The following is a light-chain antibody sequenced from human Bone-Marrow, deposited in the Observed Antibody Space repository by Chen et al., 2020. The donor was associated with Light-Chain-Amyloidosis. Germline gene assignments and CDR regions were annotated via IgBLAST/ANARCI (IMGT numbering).Light chain of an antibody. CDR2: GNT. Sequence: QSVLTQPPSVSGAPGQKVTILCPGSSPNIGAGNDVHWYQQLPVTPPKILLYGNTTRLSGVPSRFSGPKSGTAASLVISGLQHDDEADYHCQTYANATHIFGTGTKVIVL. J-gene: IGLJ1*01. V-gene: IGLV1-40*01. CDR1: SPNIGAGND. CDR3: QTYANATHI.